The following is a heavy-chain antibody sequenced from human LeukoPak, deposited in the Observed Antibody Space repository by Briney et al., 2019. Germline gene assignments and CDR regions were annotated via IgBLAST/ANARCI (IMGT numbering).Heavy chain of an antibody. CDR1: GGSISSGGYY. D-gene: IGHD1-7*01. V-gene: IGHV4-30-2*01. Sequence: SETLSLTCTVSGGSISSGGYYWSWIRQPPGKGLEWIGYIYHSGSTYYNPSLKSRVTISVDRSKNQFSLKLSSVTAADTAVYYCARATTGTNDLYYYYYYYMDVWGKGTTVTVSS. J-gene: IGHJ6*03. CDR2: IYHSGST. CDR3: ARATTGTNDLYYYYYYYMDV.